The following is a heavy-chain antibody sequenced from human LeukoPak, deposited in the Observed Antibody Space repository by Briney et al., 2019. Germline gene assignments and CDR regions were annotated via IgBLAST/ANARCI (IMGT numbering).Heavy chain of an antibody. D-gene: IGHD5-18*01. V-gene: IGHV3-21*01. Sequence: GGSLTLSWAASEFSLGSYSMNSFRQAQGNRLASVSSISSSSSYIYYADSVKGRFTISRDNAKNSLYLQMNSLRAEDTAVYYCARDLRVDTAMDYFDYWGQGTLVTVSS. CDR2: ISSSSSYI. CDR3: ARDLRVDTAMDYFDY. CDR1: EFSLGSYS. J-gene: IGHJ4*02.